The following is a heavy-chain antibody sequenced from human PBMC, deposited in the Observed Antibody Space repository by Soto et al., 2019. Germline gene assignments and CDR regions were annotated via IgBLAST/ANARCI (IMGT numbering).Heavy chain of an antibody. CDR1: GYSFTNYG. CDR2: ISPYNGDT. V-gene: IGHV1-18*01. J-gene: IGHJ4*02. Sequence: QVHLVQSETEVKKPGASVKVSCKASGYSFTNYGISWVRQAPGQGLEWMGWISPYNGDTNYAQKLQGRVTMTTDTSTSPAYMELRSLRSDDAAVYSCARGDSSGWSYFDYWGQGTLVTVSS. CDR3: ARGDSSGWSYFDY. D-gene: IGHD6-19*01.